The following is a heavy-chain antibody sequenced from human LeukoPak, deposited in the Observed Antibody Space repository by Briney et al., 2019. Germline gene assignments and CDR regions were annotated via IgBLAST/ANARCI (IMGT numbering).Heavy chain of an antibody. CDR3: ASHGDCGGTNCLAFDV. J-gene: IGHJ3*01. D-gene: IGHD2-21*01. Sequence: SETLSLTCTVSGGSISSYFWSWLRQPPGEGLEWIGFISSGGDTNYNPSLKSRVSISETTSKGQFSLELSSVTAADTAVYYCASHGDCGGTNCLAFDVWGQGAMVIVSS. CDR1: GGSISSYF. CDR2: ISSGGDT. V-gene: IGHV4-4*09.